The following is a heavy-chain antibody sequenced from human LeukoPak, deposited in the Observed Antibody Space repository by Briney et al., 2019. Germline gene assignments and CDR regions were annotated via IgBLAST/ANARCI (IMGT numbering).Heavy chain of an antibody. J-gene: IGHJ4*02. CDR2: VFYSGSP. D-gene: IGHD6-13*01. CDR1: GGSISGSSYY. Sequence: SQTLSLTCTVSGGSISGSSYYWGWIRQPPGKGLEWIGNVFYSGSPYYNPSLKSRVTISVDTSKNHFSLRLSSVTAADTAVYYCARGSSNWSPYYFDYWGQGTLVIVSS. CDR3: ARGSSNWSPYYFDY. V-gene: IGHV4-39*07.